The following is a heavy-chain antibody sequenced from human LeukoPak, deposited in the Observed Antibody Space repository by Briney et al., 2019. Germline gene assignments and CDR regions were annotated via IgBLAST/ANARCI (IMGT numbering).Heavy chain of an antibody. D-gene: IGHD4-17*01. CDR3: ARPFKDTTVTSGFDY. V-gene: IGHV4-59*08. CDR1: GGSISSYY. Sequence: SETLSLTCTLSGGSISSYYWSWIRQPPGKGLEWLAYIHNSGRTNYNPSLKSRFTISLDTSKNQFSLNVRSVTAADTAVYYCARPFKDTTVTSGFDYWGQGTLVTVSS. CDR2: IHNSGRT. J-gene: IGHJ4*02.